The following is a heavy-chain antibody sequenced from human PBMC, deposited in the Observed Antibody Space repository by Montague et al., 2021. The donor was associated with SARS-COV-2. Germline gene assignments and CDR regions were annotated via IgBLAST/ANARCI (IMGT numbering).Heavy chain of an antibody. D-gene: IGHD6-13*01. J-gene: IGHJ3*02. CDR3: ARLHFVSSSWYHDAFDI. CDR1: GDSINCGGYY. V-gene: IGHV4-31*03. CDR2: IYNSGST. Sequence: TLSLTCTVSGDSINCGGYYWSWIRQYPGKGLEWIGYIYNSGSTYYNPSLKSRLTISVDTSRNQFSLKLISVTAADTAVYYCARLHFVSSSWYHDAFDIWGQGTLVTVSS.